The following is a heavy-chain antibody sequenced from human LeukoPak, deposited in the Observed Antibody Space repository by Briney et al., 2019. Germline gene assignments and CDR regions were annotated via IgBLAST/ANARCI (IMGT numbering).Heavy chain of an antibody. J-gene: IGHJ5*02. D-gene: IGHD6-25*01. Sequence: SETLSLTCTVSGGSISSSGYYWSWIRQYPGKGLEWIGFIYYTGSTDYKSTLKSRVIISVDTSTNQFSLELSSVTVADTAVYYCARGAYPSAWFDPWGQGMLVTVSS. V-gene: IGHV4-31*03. CDR2: IYYTGST. CDR3: ARGAYPSAWFDP. CDR1: GGSISSSGYY.